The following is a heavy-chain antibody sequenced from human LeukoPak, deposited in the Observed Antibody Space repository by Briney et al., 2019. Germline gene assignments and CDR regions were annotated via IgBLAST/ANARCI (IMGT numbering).Heavy chain of an antibody. CDR3: AREGAYDFWSGYYPFDY. J-gene: IGHJ4*02. CDR2: IYTSGST. CDR1: GGSFSGYY. V-gene: IGHV4-4*07. Sequence: SETLSLTCAVYGGSFSGYYWSWIRQPAGKGLEWIGRIYTSGSTNYNPSLKSRVTMSVDTSKNQFSLRLSSVTAADTAVYYCAREGAYDFWSGYYPFDYWGQGTLVTVSS. D-gene: IGHD3-3*01.